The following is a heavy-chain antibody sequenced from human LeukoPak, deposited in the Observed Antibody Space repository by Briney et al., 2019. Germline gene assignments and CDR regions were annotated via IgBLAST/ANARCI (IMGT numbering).Heavy chain of an antibody. CDR1: GYTFTGYF. CDR3: ARDPYSGYAETQTYYYDSSGYYLFDY. V-gene: IGHV1-18*04. J-gene: IGHJ4*02. CDR2: ISTYNGNT. D-gene: IGHD3-22*01. Sequence: ASVKVSCKASGYTFTGYFMHWVRQAPGQGLEWMGWISTYNGNTNYAQKLQGRVTMTTDTSTSTAYMELRSLRSDDTAVYYCARDPYSGYAETQTYYYDSSGYYLFDYWGQGTLVTVSS.